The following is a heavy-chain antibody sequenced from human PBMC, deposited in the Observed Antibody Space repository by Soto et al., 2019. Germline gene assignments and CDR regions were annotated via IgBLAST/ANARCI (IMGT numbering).Heavy chain of an antibody. D-gene: IGHD3-10*01. CDR3: ASRGGMVRGNYYGMDV. CDR1: GFTFSSYS. Sequence: ESGGGLVQPGGSLRLSCAASGFTFSSYSMNWVRQAPGKGLEWISYISSSSTTIYYADSVKGRFTISRDNAENSLHLQMNSLRVDDTAVYYCASRGGMVRGNYYGMDVWGQGTTVTVSS. CDR2: ISSSSTTI. V-gene: IGHV3-48*01. J-gene: IGHJ6*02.